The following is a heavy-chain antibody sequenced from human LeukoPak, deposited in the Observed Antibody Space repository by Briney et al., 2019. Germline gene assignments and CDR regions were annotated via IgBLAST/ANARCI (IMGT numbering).Heavy chain of an antibody. CDR1: GFTFSSYA. CDR3: AKIIVVVITPYYFDY. D-gene: IGHD3-22*01. CDR2: ISGSGGST. V-gene: IGHV3-23*01. J-gene: IGHJ4*02. Sequence: PGGSLRLSCAASGFTFSSYAMSWVRQAPGKGLEWVSAISGSGGSTYYADSVKGRFTISRDNSKNTLYPQMNSLRAEDTAVYYCAKIIVVVITPYYFDYWGQGTLVTVSS.